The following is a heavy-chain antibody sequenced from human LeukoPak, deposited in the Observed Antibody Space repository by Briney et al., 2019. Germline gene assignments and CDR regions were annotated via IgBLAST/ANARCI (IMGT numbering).Heavy chain of an antibody. V-gene: IGHV3-30-3*01. CDR3: ARDYYGSGTYACIY. Sequence: PGGSLRLSCAASGFTFSGSAMHWVRQAPGKGLEWVAVISYDGSNKYYADSVKGRFTISRDNSKNTLYLQMNSLRAEDTAVYYCARDYYGSGTYACIYWGQGTLVTVSS. J-gene: IGHJ4*02. CDR2: ISYDGSNK. D-gene: IGHD3-10*01. CDR1: GFTFSGSA.